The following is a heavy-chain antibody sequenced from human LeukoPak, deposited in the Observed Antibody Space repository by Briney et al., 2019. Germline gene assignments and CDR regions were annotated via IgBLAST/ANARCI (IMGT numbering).Heavy chain of an antibody. Sequence: ASVKVSCKAFGYTFTSNYMHWVRQAPGQGPEWMGVISPSGSSTTYAQKFQGRVTLTRDMSTSTDYLELSSLRSEDTAVYYCARLYGSGSSLYFDYWGQGTLVTVSS. CDR1: GYTFTSNY. CDR3: ARLYGSGSSLYFDY. V-gene: IGHV1-46*01. D-gene: IGHD3-10*01. CDR2: ISPSGSST. J-gene: IGHJ4*02.